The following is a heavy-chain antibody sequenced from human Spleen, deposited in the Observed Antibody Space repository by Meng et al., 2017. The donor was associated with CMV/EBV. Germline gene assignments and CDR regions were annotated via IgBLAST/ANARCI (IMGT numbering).Heavy chain of an antibody. D-gene: IGHD1-26*01. Sequence: GGSLRLSCAASGFTFSDFYMSWIRQAPGKGLEWVSGISWNSGSIGYADSVKGRFTISRDNGKNSLYLQMNSLRAEDTALYYCATGLNSDSLTLDAFDIWGQGTMVTVSS. CDR2: ISWNSGSI. J-gene: IGHJ3*02. CDR3: ATGLNSDSLTLDAFDI. CDR1: GFTFSDFY. V-gene: IGHV3-9*01.